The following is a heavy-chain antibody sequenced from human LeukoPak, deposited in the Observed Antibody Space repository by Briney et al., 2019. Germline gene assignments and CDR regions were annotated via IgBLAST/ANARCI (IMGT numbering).Heavy chain of an antibody. CDR3: AAHIVVEPAATVDY. CDR1: GGSISSGDYY. CDR2: IYYSGST. V-gene: IGHV4-30-4*01. Sequence: SETLSLTCTVSGGSISSGDYYWSWIRQPPGKGLEWIGYIYYSGSTYYNPSLKSRVTISVDTSKNQFSLKLSSVTAADTAVYYCAAHIVVEPAATVDYWGQGTLVTVSS. D-gene: IGHD2-2*01. J-gene: IGHJ4*02.